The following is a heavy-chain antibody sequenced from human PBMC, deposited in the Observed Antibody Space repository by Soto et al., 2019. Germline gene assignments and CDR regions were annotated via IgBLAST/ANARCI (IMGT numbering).Heavy chain of an antibody. CDR2: INPDSGGT. J-gene: IGHJ4*02. V-gene: IGHV1-2*02. Sequence: QVQLVQSGAEVKKPGASVKVSCKASGYTFTGHYMHWVRQAPGQGLEWMGWINPDSGGTKYAQKFQGRVTRTTDTSIRTAYMERSRLRSDDTAVYYCGRGGGVYYDSSGPDYWGQGTLVTVSS. CDR1: GYTFTGHY. D-gene: IGHD3-22*01. CDR3: GRGGGVYYDSSGPDY.